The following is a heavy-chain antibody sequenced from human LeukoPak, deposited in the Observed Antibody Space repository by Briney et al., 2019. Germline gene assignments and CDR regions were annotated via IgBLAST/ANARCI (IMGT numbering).Heavy chain of an antibody. CDR3: ARDQRLEEIDY. J-gene: IGHJ4*02. CDR2: ISAYNGNT. Sequence: ASVKVSCKASGYTFTSYDINWVRQATGQGLEWMGWISAYNGNTNYAQKFQGRVTMTTDTSTSTAYMELRSLRSDDTAVYYCARDQRLEEIDYWGQGTLVTVSS. V-gene: IGHV1-18*01. D-gene: IGHD1-1*01. CDR1: GYTFTSYD.